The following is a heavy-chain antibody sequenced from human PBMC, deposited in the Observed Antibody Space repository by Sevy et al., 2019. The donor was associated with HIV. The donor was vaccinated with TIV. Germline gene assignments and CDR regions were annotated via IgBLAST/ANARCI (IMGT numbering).Heavy chain of an antibody. J-gene: IGHJ4*02. CDR1: GYNFSGYW. CDR2: IYPTDSHI. V-gene: IGHV5-51*01. D-gene: IGHD3-22*01. CDR3: ARSSFYYDNSGFYPFDF. Sequence: GESLKISCKGSGYNFSGYWVGWVRQMPGKGLEWMGIIYPTDSHIIYSPSLQGQVTISVDKSISTAYLQWSSLKSSDTAMYYCARSSFYYDNSGFYPFDFWGQGTLVNASS.